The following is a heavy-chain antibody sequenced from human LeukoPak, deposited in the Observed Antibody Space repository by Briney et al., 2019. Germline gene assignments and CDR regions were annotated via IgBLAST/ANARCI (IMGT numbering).Heavy chain of an antibody. D-gene: IGHD3-9*01. CDR3: ARGLQDYDILTGYPR. Sequence: SETLSLTCTVSGGSISSYYWSWIRQPPGKGLEWIGYIYYSGSTNYNPSLKSRVTISVDTSKNQFSLKLSSVTAADTAVYYCARGLQDYDILTGYPRWGQGTLVTVSS. CDR1: GGSISSYY. CDR2: IYYSGST. J-gene: IGHJ4*02. V-gene: IGHV4-59*12.